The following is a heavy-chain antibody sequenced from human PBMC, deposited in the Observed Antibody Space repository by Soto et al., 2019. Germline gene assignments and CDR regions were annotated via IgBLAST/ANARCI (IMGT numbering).Heavy chain of an antibody. D-gene: IGHD4-4*01. Sequence: GESLKISCKGSGYSFTSYWISWVRQMPGKGLEWMGRIDPSDSYTNYSPSFQGHVTISADKSISTAYLQWSSLKASDTAMYYCARLVDYSDMYFDYWGQGPLVTVSP. CDR1: GYSFTSYW. CDR2: IDPSDSYT. J-gene: IGHJ4*02. CDR3: ARLVDYSDMYFDY. V-gene: IGHV5-10-1*01.